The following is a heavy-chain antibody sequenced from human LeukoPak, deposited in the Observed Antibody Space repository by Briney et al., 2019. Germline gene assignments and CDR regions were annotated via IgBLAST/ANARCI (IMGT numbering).Heavy chain of an antibody. V-gene: IGHV1-24*01. CDR2: FDPEDGET. Sequence: ASVKVSCKVSGYTLTELSMHWVRQAPGKGLEWMGGFDPEDGETIYAQKFQGRVTMTEDTSTDTAYMGLSSLRSDDTAVYYCARDSAAAVVYAYWGQGTLVTVSS. CDR3: ARDSAAAVVYAY. J-gene: IGHJ4*02. D-gene: IGHD6-13*01. CDR1: GYTLTELS.